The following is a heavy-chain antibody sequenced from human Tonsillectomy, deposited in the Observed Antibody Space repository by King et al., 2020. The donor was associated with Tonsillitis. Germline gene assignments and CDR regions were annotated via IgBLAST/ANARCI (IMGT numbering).Heavy chain of an antibody. J-gene: IGHJ3*02. V-gene: IGHV3-15*01. CDR2: IKSKTDGGTT. D-gene: IGHD3-16*01. CDR3: TTDGFEDSDAFDI. Sequence: VQLVESGGGLVKPGGSLRLSCAASGFTFSNAWMSWVRQAPGKGLEWVGRIKSKTDGGTTDYAAPVKGRFTISRDDLKNTLYLQMNSLKTEDTAVYYCTTDGFEDSDAFDIWGQGTMVTVSS. CDR1: GFTFSNAW.